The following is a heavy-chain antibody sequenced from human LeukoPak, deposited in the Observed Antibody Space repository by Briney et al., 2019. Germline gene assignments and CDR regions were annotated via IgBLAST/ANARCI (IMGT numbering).Heavy chain of an antibody. D-gene: IGHD3-3*01. CDR1: GFTFSSYS. CDR2: ISGSSSYI. J-gene: IGHJ4*02. Sequence: GGSLRLSCAASGFTFSSYSMNWVRQAPGKGLEWVSSISGSSSYIYYADSVKGRFTISRDNAKNSLYLQMNSLRAEDTAVYYCARVDDFWSGYYSFDYWGQGTLVTVSS. V-gene: IGHV3-21*01. CDR3: ARVDDFWSGYYSFDY.